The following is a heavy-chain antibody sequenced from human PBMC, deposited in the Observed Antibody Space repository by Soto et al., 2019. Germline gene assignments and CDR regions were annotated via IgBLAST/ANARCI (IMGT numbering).Heavy chain of an antibody. CDR2: IIPIFGTA. CDR3: AGCIVVTVGATIVDSYGMDV. Sequence: QVQLVQSGAAVKKPGSSVKVSCKASGGTFSSYAISWVRQAPGQGLEWMGGIIPIFGTANYAQKFQGRVTITADESTSTXDXXRSGLRSEDTAVYYCAGCIVVTVGATIVDSYGMDVWGQGTTVTVSS. D-gene: IGHD1-26*01. CDR1: GGTFSSYA. J-gene: IGHJ6*02. V-gene: IGHV1-69*12.